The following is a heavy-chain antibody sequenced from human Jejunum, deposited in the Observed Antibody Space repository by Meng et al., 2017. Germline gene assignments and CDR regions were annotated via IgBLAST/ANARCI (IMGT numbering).Heavy chain of an antibody. CDR2: IKQDASDK. CDR3: ARFRGTVAGRDFDY. Sequence: GESLKISCTASGFTFSNYWMSWVRQAPGKGLEWVANIKQDASDKYYVDSVKGRFTISRDNDKNSLYLQMNSLRAEETAVYYCARFRGTVAGRDFDYWGQGTLVTVSS. CDR1: GFTFSNYW. J-gene: IGHJ4*02. V-gene: IGHV3-7*01. D-gene: IGHD6-19*01.